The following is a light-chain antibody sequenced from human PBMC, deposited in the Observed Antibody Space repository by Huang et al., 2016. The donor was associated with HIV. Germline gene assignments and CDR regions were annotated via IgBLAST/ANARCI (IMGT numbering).Light chain of an antibody. J-gene: IGKJ4*01. CDR3: QQYYSTPLT. CDR2: WAA. Sequence: DIVMTQSPDSLAVSLGERATINCKSSQSVLYSSNNKNDLAWYQQKPGQPPTLLIYWAATRESGGPDRFSGSGSGTDFTLTISSLQAEDVAVYYCQQYYSTPLTFGGGTKVEIK. CDR1: QSVLYSSNNKND. V-gene: IGKV4-1*01.